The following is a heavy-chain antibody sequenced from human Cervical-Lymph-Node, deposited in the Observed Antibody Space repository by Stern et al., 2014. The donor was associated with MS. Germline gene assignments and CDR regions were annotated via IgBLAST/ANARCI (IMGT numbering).Heavy chain of an antibody. V-gene: IGHV3-33*01. CDR1: GFTFSSYG. CDR2: AWYDGSTA. CDR3: ARGHIPYAYNYLFDY. D-gene: IGHD5-24*01. J-gene: IGHJ4*02. Sequence: VQLVASGGGVVQPGTSLRLSCAASGFTFSSYGMHWVRQAPGKGMEWVALAWYDGSTAYYTNSVKGRFTISRDNSKNTLSLQMNSLTAEDTAVYYCARGHIPYAYNYLFDYWGQGTLVTVSS.